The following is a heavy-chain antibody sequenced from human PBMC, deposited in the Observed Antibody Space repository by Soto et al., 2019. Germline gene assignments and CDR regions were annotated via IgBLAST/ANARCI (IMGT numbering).Heavy chain of an antibody. D-gene: IGHD6-13*01. Sequence: AALKGCCDAAGDEFSVYDSDWVRQASGQGREWMGWMNPINGATGSARRFQGRGSMTRNTATATAYLELTSLRSDDSAVYYCGRGPSPRAPAGGTPYYYAMDVWGQGTTVTVSS. CDR1: GDEFSVYD. J-gene: IGHJ6*02. CDR3: GRGPSPRAPAGGTPYYYAMDV. CDR2: MNPINGAT. V-gene: IGHV1-8*02.